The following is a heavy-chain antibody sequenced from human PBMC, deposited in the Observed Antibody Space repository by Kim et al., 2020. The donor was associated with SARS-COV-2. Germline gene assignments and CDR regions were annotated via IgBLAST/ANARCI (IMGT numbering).Heavy chain of an antibody. CDR1: GYTFTSYG. D-gene: IGHD2-15*01. J-gene: IGHJ6*02. Sequence: ASVKVSCKASGYTFTSYGISWVRQAPGQGLEWMGWISAYNGNTNYAQKLQGRVTMTTDTSTSTAYMELRSLRSDDTAVYYCARMVGYCSGGSCDSGWYYYYGMDVWGQGTTVTVSS. CDR2: ISAYNGNT. CDR3: ARMVGYCSGGSCDSGWYYYYGMDV. V-gene: IGHV1-18*01.